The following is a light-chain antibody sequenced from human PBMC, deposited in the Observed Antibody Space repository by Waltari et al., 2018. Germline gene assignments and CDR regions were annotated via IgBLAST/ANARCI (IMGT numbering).Light chain of an antibody. CDR1: DIASKR. CDR3: QVWHTGTNHVV. Sequence: SYVLTQPPSASVAPGMTARITCEGTDIASKRLHWYQQRPGQAPVLVMYYNSDRPSGIPERFSVSNSGNTATLTITRVEAGDEADYYCQVWHTGTNHVVFGGGTKLTVL. V-gene: IGLV3-21*04. CDR2: YNS. J-gene: IGLJ2*01.